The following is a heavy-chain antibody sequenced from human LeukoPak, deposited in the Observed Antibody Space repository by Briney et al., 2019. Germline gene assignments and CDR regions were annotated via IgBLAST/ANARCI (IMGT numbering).Heavy chain of an antibody. CDR2: ISYSSSPI. D-gene: IGHD3-3*01. CDR1: GFTFSTYS. J-gene: IGHJ4*02. Sequence: PGGSLRLSCAASGFTFSTYSMKWVRQAPGKGLECVSYISYSSSPIYYADSVKGRFTISRDNAKNSLYLQMNSLRAEDTAVYYCARGNTIFGVVINALDYWGQGTLVTVSS. V-gene: IGHV3-48*01. CDR3: ARGNTIFGVVINALDY.